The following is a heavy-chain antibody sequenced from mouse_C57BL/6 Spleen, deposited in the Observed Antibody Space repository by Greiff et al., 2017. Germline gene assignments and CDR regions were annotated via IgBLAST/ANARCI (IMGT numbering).Heavy chain of an antibody. CDR1: GFSFNTYA. Sequence: EVKLVESGGGLVQPKGSLKLSCAASGFSFNTYAMNWVRQAPGKGLEWVARIRSKSNNYATYYADSVKDRFTISRDDSESMLYLQMNNLKTEDTAMYYCVRHPIYYYGSSYFDVWGTGTTVTVSS. D-gene: IGHD1-1*01. V-gene: IGHV10-1*01. CDR2: IRSKSNNYAT. CDR3: VRHPIYYYGSSYFDV. J-gene: IGHJ1*03.